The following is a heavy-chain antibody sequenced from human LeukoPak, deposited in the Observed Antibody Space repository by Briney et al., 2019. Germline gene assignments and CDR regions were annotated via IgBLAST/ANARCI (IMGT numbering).Heavy chain of an antibody. CDR1: GGSISSSSYY. CDR3: ATVGSAYGSGAVDY. J-gene: IGHJ4*02. V-gene: IGHV4-39*01. D-gene: IGHD6-19*01. CDR2: IFNSGST. Sequence: SETLSLTCTVSGGSISSSSYYWGWIRQPPGKGLEWIVSIFNSGSTLYNPSLKGRVTVSVDTSKNQFSLKLSSVTAADTAVYYCATVGSAYGSGAVDYWGQGTLVTVSP.